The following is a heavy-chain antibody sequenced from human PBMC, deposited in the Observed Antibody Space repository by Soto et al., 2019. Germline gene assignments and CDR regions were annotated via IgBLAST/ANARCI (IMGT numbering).Heavy chain of an antibody. CDR3: ARDLPYSSTYYYGMDV. CDR1: GYTFTSYH. D-gene: IGHD6-19*01. Sequence: ASVKVSCKASGYTFTSYHMHWVRQAPGQGLEWMGIINPSGGSTSYAQKFQGRVTMTRDTSTSAVYMELSSLRSEDTAVYYCARDLPYSSTYYYGMDVWGQGTTVTVSS. V-gene: IGHV1-46*01. CDR2: INPSGGST. J-gene: IGHJ6*02.